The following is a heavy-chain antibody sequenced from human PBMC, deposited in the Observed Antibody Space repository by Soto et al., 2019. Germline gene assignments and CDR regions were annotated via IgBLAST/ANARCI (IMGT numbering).Heavy chain of an antibody. D-gene: IGHD5-18*01. V-gene: IGHV4-30-2*01. CDR1: GGSVTSGGYS. J-gene: IGHJ4*02. Sequence: QLQLQESGSGLVKPSQTLSLTCAVSGGSVTSGGYSWTWIRHPPGKGLDWIGYVYQSGITSYNPSLKSRVTISVDRSKNQFSLKLTSVSAADTAVYYCARVGYTCGFDCWGQGALVTVSS. CDR2: VYQSGIT. CDR3: ARVGYTCGFDC.